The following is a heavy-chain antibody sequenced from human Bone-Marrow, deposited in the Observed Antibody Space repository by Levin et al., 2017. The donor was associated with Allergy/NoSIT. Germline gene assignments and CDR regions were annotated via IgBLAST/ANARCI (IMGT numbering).Heavy chain of an antibody. V-gene: IGHV3-7*01. Sequence: ETLSLTCAASGFTFSDYWMSWVRQAPGKGLEWVANIKQDGSDKYYLDSVESRFTISRDNAKNSLYLQMNGLRAEDAAVYYCARHLPYYESSGYYPCWGQGTLVTVSS. CDR1: GFTFSDYW. D-gene: IGHD3-22*01. CDR2: IKQDGSDK. CDR3: ARHLPYYESSGYYPC. J-gene: IGHJ4*02.